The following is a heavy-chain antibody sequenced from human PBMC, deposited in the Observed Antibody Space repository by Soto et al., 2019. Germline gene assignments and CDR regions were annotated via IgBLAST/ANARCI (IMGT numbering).Heavy chain of an antibody. CDR3: ANHKASELFHLVY. CDR1: GFTFSSYA. Sequence: GGSLRLSCAASGFTFSSYAMSWVRQAPGKGLEWVSAISGSGGSTYYADSVKGRFTISRDNSKNTLYLQMNSLRAEDTAVYYCANHKASELFHLVYWGQGTLVTVSS. CDR2: ISGSGGST. J-gene: IGHJ4*02. V-gene: IGHV3-23*01. D-gene: IGHD1-26*01.